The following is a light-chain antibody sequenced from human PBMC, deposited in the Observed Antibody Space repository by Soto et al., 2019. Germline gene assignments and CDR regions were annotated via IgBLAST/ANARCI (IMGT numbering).Light chain of an antibody. V-gene: IGKV1-5*01. CDR1: QSISSW. CDR3: QPSESHSPWT. CDR2: DAS. J-gene: IGKJ1*01. Sequence: DIQMTQSPSALSASVGASSTITGRASQSISSWLAWYQQKPGKAPNLLVYDASTLQSGVPSRYSGSGSGTEFTLTIRHLQPDDFATYYCQPSESHSPWTCGKGTQGGYQ.